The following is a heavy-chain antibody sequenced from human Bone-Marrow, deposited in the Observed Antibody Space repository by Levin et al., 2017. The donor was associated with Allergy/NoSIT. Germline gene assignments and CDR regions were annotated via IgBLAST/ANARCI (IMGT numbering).Heavy chain of an antibody. D-gene: IGHD2-8*02. Sequence: QACWSLILSFSSSLFILTPYGMHWVRQAPGKGLEWVADIWPDGSRKDYIESVKGRLTISRTHSKNTLYLQMNSLSDEDTATYYCARDSDVTGLHWYFDLWGRGTLVAVS. CDR3: ARDSDVTGLHWYFDL. CDR2: IWPDGSRK. CDR1: LFILTPYG. J-gene: IGHJ2*01. V-gene: IGHV3-33*01.